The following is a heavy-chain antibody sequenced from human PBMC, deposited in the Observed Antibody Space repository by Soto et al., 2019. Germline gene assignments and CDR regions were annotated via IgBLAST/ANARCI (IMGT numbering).Heavy chain of an antibody. V-gene: IGHV1-2*06. D-gene: IGHD2-21*02. CDR3: ARANAKYCGGDCYTRLFDY. J-gene: IGHJ4*02. Sequence: SSVKVSCKASGYIFTDYDMHWVRQAPGQELGWMGRINPNSGGTNYAQKFQGRVTMTRDTSISTAYTELSSLRSEDTATYYCARANAKYCGGDCYTRLFDYWGQGNMVT. CDR2: INPNSGGT. CDR1: GYIFTDYD.